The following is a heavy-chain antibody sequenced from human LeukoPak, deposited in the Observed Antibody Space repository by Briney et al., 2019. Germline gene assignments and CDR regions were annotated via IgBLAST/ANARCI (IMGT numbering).Heavy chain of an antibody. CDR3: AKELSHYDILTGYYNGLTFDY. Sequence: GGSLRLSCAASGFTFSSYAMSWVRQAPGKGLEWVSAISGSGGSTYYADSVKGRFTISRDNSKNTLYLQMNSLRAEDTAAYYCAKELSHYDILTGYYNGLTFDYWGQGTLVTVSS. CDR1: GFTFSSYA. J-gene: IGHJ4*02. V-gene: IGHV3-23*01. CDR2: ISGSGGST. D-gene: IGHD3-9*01.